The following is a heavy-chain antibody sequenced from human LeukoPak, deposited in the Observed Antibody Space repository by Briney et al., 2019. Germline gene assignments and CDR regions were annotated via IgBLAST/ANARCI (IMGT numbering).Heavy chain of an antibody. CDR2: IIPIFGTA. CDR3: ARDYCSRTSCPRPYFDY. V-gene: IGHV1-69*13. Sequence: SVKVSCKAPGGTFSSYAISWVRQAPGQGLEWMGGIIPIFGTANYAQKFQGRVTITADESTSTAYMELSSLRSEDTAVYYCARDYCSRTSCPRPYFDYWGQGTLVTVSS. D-gene: IGHD2-2*01. J-gene: IGHJ4*02. CDR1: GGTFSSYA.